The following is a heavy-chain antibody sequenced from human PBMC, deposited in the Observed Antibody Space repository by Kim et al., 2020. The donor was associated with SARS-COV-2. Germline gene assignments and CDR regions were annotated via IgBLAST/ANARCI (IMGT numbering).Heavy chain of an antibody. V-gene: IGHV3-30*07. J-gene: IGHJ4*02. Sequence: ADSLKGRFTISRKNSKNTLYLQMNSLRAEDTAVYYCATEIITFGGIISEDYWGQGTLVTVSS. D-gene: IGHD3-16*01. CDR3: ATEIITFGGIISEDY.